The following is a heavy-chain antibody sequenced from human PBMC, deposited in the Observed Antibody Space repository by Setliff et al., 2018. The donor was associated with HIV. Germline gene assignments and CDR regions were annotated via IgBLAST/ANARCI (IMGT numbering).Heavy chain of an antibody. CDR1: GGSISSSSYY. CDR2: IYYSGST. CDR3: ARESTDSSGYYRGYFDY. D-gene: IGHD6-19*01. V-gene: IGHV4-61*01. J-gene: IGHJ4*02. Sequence: AETLSLTCTVSGGSISSSSYYWGWIRQPPGKGLEWIGYIYYSGSTNYNPSLKSRVTISVDTSKNQFSLKLSSVTAADTAVYYCARESTDSSGYYRGYFDYWGQGTLVTVSS.